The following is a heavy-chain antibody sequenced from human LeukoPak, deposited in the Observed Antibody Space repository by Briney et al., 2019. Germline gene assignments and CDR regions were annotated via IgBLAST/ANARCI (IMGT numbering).Heavy chain of an antibody. D-gene: IGHD2-15*01. CDR1: DDSISDYY. Sequence: SETLSLTCTVSDDSISDYYRGWIRQPPGKGLEWIGYFYNSGRSTYNPSLKSRVTISADTSKNHFSLKLNSVTTADTAVYYCTRGAGWPIDYWGQGILVTVSS. CDR3: TRGAGWPIDY. CDR2: FYNSGRS. V-gene: IGHV4-59*01. J-gene: IGHJ4*02.